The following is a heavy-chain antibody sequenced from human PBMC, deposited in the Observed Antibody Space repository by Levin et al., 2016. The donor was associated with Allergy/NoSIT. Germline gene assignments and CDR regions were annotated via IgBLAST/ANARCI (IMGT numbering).Heavy chain of an antibody. J-gene: IGHJ4*02. CDR2: ISGGSTYT. Sequence: GSLRLSCAVSGFTFSDYYMSWIRQAPGKGLEWISQISGGSTYTKYADSVKGRITISRDNAKNSLYLQINSLRAEDTAVYYCARGSGSFLGYWGQGTLVTVSS. CDR3: ARGSGSFLGY. CDR1: GFTFSDYY. V-gene: IGHV3-11*06. D-gene: IGHD1-26*01.